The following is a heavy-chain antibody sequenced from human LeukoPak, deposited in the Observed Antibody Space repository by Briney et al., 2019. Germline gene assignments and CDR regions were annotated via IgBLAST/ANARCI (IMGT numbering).Heavy chain of an antibody. Sequence: GESLKISWKASGYSFTSYWIGWVRQMPGKGLEGMGIIDPRDSETRYTPSFQGQVTISVDKSLTTDYVQWNSLKASDTAMYYCARQTAMGRSGDYWGQGTLVTVSS. CDR2: IDPRDSET. V-gene: IGHV5-51*01. J-gene: IGHJ4*02. D-gene: IGHD5-18*01. CDR3: ARQTAMGRSGDY. CDR1: GYSFTSYW.